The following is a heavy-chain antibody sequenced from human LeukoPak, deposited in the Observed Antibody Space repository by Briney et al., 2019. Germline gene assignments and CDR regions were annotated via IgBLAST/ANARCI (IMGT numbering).Heavy chain of an antibody. J-gene: IGHJ4*02. V-gene: IGHV4-59*12. CDR2: IYYSGST. D-gene: IGHD6-6*01. Sequence: SETLSLTCTVSGGSISSYYWSWIRQRPGKGLEWIGYIYYSGSTNYNPSLKSRVTISVDTSKNQFSLKLSSVTAADTAMYYCARDNEVAARSFDYWGQGTLVTVSS. CDR3: ARDNEVAARSFDY. CDR1: GGSISSYY.